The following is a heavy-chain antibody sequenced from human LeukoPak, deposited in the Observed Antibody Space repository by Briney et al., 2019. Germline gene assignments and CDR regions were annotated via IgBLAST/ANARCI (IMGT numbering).Heavy chain of an antibody. J-gene: IGHJ5*02. Sequence: GGSLRLSCAASGFTFSSYSMNWVRQAPGKGLEWVSLISSSSSYIYYADSVKGRFTISRDNAKNSLYLQMNSLRAEDTAVYYCAREGRPYCSSISCYGGFDPWGQGTLVTVSS. CDR3: AREGRPYCSSISCYGGFDP. CDR2: ISSSSSYI. CDR1: GFTFSSYS. V-gene: IGHV3-21*01. D-gene: IGHD2-2*01.